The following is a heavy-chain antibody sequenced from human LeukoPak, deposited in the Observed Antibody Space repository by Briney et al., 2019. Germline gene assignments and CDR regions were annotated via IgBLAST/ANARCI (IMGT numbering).Heavy chain of an antibody. CDR1: GGSLSGYY. D-gene: IGHD1-1*01. CDR3: ARGSRTTGRGDY. CDR2: INHSGST. J-gene: IGHJ4*02. Sequence: SSETLSLTCAVYGGSLSGYYWSWIRQPQGKGLEWIGEINHSGSTNYNPSLKSRVTISVDTSKNQFSLKLSSVTAADTAVYYCARGSRTTGRGDYWGQGTLVTVSS. V-gene: IGHV4-34*01.